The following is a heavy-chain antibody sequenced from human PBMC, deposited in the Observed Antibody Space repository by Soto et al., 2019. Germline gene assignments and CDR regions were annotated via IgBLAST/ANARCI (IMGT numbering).Heavy chain of an antibody. D-gene: IGHD3-10*01. CDR3: ASPSYGSGNFY. Sequence: QVQLVQSGAEVKKPGASVRVSCKASGYTFSTYALHWVRQAPGQRLEWMGWINAGNGNTKYSQTFQGRVTFTRDTSASTAYMELSNLRSEDTAVFYCASPSYGSGNFYWGQGTLVTVSS. J-gene: IGHJ4*02. CDR1: GYTFSTYA. CDR2: INAGNGNT. V-gene: IGHV1-3*01.